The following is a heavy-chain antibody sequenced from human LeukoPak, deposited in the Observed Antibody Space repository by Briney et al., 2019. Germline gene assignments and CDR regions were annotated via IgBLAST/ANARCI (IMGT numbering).Heavy chain of an antibody. Sequence: PSETLSLTCAVYGGSFSGYYWSWIRQPPGKGLEWIGEINHSGSTNYNPSLKSRVTISVDTSKNQFSLKLSSVTAADTAVYYCARGPGYSSSYYFDYWGQGTLVTVSS. D-gene: IGHD6-13*01. CDR3: ARGPGYSSSYYFDY. CDR2: INHSGST. V-gene: IGHV4-34*01. J-gene: IGHJ4*02. CDR1: GGSFSGYY.